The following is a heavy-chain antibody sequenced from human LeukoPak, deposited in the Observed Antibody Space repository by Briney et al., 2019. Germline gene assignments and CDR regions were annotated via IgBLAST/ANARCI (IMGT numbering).Heavy chain of an antibody. D-gene: IGHD6-13*01. CDR3: ARHGGQYSSSLGGDY. J-gene: IGHJ4*02. Sequence: ASVKVSCKASGYTFTGYYMHWVRQAPGQGLEWMGRINPNSGGTNYAQKFQGRVTMTRDTSISTAYLQWSSLKASDTAMYYCARHGGQYSSSLGGDYWGQGTLVTVSS. CDR1: GYTFTGYY. V-gene: IGHV1-2*06. CDR2: INPNSGGT.